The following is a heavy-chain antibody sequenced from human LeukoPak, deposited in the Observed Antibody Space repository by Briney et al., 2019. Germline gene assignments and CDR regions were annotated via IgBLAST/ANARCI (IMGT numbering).Heavy chain of an antibody. CDR1: GYSFTSYW. V-gene: IGHV5-51*01. J-gene: IGHJ4*02. CDR2: IYPGDSDT. Sequence: GESLKISCKGSGYSFTSYWIGLVRQMPGKGLEWMGIIYPGDSDTRYSPSFQGQVTISADKSISTAYLQWSSLKASDTARYYCARRQYYGSGSYYKWYYFDYWGQGTLVTVSS. D-gene: IGHD3-10*01. CDR3: ARRQYYGSGSYYKWYYFDY.